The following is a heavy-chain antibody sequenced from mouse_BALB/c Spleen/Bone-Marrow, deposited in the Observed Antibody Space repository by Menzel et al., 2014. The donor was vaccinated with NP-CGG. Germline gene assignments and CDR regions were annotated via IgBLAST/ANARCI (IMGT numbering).Heavy chain of an antibody. CDR1: GFDFSRYW. Sequence: EVKLMESGGGLVQPGGSLKLSCAASGFDFSRYWMSWVRQAPGKGLEWIGEINPDSSTVNYTPSLKDKFIISRDNAKNTLYLQMSKVRSEDTALYYCARLSYHGRFAYWGQGTLVTVSA. J-gene: IGHJ3*01. D-gene: IGHD3-1*01. V-gene: IGHV4-1*02. CDR2: INPDSSTV. CDR3: ARLSYHGRFAY.